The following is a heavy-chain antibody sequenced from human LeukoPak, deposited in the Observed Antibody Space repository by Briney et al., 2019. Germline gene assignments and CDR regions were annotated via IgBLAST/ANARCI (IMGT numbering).Heavy chain of an antibody. J-gene: IGHJ1*01. Sequence: SETLSLTCTVSGGSISGSSYYWGWIRQPPGKGLEWIGSIYYSGSTYYNPSLKSRVTTSVDTSKNQFSLKLSSVTAADTAVYYSARHEPTEYFQHWSQGTLVTVSS. D-gene: IGHD1-14*01. CDR3: ARHEPTEYFQH. V-gene: IGHV4-39*01. CDR1: GGSISGSSYY. CDR2: IYYSGST.